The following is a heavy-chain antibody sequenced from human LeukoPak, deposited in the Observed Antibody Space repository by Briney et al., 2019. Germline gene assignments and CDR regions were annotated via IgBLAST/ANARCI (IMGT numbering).Heavy chain of an antibody. CDR3: AKGYIQLWWFDY. D-gene: IGHD2-21*01. Sequence: GGSLRLSCAASGFTFSTYAVSWVRQAPGEGLQWVSLISGSGDGAHYADSVKGRFTISRDNSKNTVYLQMTNLRAEDTAVYYCAKGYIQLWWFDYWGQGTLVTVSS. CDR1: GFTFSTYA. J-gene: IGHJ4*02. CDR2: ISGSGDGA. V-gene: IGHV3-23*01.